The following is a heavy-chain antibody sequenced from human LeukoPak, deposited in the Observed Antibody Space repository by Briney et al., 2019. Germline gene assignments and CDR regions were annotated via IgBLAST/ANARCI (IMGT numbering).Heavy chain of an antibody. V-gene: IGHV1-69*13. CDR2: IIPIFGTA. D-gene: IGHD2-21*01. Sequence: ASVKVSCKASGGTFISYAISWVRQAPGQGLEWMGGIIPIFGTANYAQKFQGRVTITADESTSTAYMELSSLRSEDTAVYYCARDTRLAYCGGDCYNSLDYWGQRTLVTVSS. J-gene: IGHJ4*02. CDR1: GGTFISYA. CDR3: ARDTRLAYCGGDCYNSLDY.